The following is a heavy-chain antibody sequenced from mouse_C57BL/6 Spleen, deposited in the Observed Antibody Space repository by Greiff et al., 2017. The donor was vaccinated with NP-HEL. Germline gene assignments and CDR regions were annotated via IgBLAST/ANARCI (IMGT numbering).Heavy chain of an antibody. CDR1: GYAFSSSW. CDR2: IYPGDGDT. CDR3: ARSDYYGSSNYFDY. Sequence: QVQLKDSGPELVKPGASVKISCKASGYAFSSSWMNWVKQRPGKGLEWIGRIYPGDGDTNYNGKFKGKATLTADKSSSTAYMQLSSLTSEDSAVYFCARSDYYGSSNYFDYWGQSTTLTVSS. V-gene: IGHV1-82*01. J-gene: IGHJ2*01. D-gene: IGHD1-1*01.